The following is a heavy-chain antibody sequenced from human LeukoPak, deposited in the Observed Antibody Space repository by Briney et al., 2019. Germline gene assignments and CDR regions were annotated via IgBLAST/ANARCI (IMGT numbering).Heavy chain of an antibody. J-gene: IGHJ4*02. CDR2: IYYSGST. CDR1: GGSISSYY. V-gene: IGHV4-59*01. CDR3: ARVAVGAYFDY. D-gene: IGHD1-26*01. Sequence: SETLSLTWTVSGGSISSYYWSWIRQPPGKGLEWIGYIYYSGSTNYNPSLKSRVTISVDTSKNQFSLKLSSVTAADTAVYYCARVAVGAYFDYWGQGTLVTVSS.